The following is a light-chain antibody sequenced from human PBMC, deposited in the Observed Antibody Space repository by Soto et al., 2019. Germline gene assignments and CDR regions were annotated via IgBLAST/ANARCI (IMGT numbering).Light chain of an antibody. CDR1: QGISNY. Sequence: RMSTSPYSLSAAVGDSVPITCRASQGISNYLAWYQQKPGKVPRLLIFAASTLQSGAPSRFRGAGSETDFTLTINGLQPEDVATYYCQKYNSAPWTSGQRSNV. V-gene: IGKV1-27*01. CDR2: AAS. J-gene: IGKJ1*01. CDR3: QKYNSAPWT.